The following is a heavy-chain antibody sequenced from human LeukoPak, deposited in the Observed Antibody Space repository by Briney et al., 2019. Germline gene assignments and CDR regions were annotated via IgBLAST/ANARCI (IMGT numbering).Heavy chain of an antibody. CDR1: GFTFRGFS. D-gene: IGHD5-24*01. Sequence: GGSLRLSCEASGFTFRGFSMNWVRQAPGKGLEWVSLIYEDGSRTFYSDSVKGRFTVSRDNSKNTLYLQMDSLRVEDTAIYYCAKDSIPDGYNSMDYWGQGTLVTVSP. V-gene: IGHV3-23*03. CDR3: AKDSIPDGYNSMDY. J-gene: IGHJ4*02. CDR2: IYEDGSRT.